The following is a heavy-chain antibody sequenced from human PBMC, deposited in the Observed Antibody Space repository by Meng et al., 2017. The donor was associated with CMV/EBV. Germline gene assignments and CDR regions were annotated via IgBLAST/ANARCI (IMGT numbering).Heavy chain of an antibody. V-gene: IGHV2-70*20. CDR2: IDWDDDE. Sequence: SGPTLVKPTQTLTLTCTFSGFSLSTSGMCVSWVRQPPGKALEWLALIDWDDDEYYSTSLKTRLTISKDTSKNQVVLTMTNMDPVDTATYYCARITLYSSSWPSFDPWGQGTLVTVSS. D-gene: IGHD6-13*01. J-gene: IGHJ5*02. CDR1: GFSLSTSGMC. CDR3: ARITLYSSSWPSFDP.